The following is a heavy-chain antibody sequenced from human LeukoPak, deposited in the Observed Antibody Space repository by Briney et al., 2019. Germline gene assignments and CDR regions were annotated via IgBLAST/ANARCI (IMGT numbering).Heavy chain of an antibody. CDR3: TSNSGWYGIS. CDR1: GFTLSSYE. V-gene: IGHV3-23*01. Sequence: GGSLRLSCTVSGFTLSSYEMTWFRQAPGKGLEWVSSIGYGGGDSHYADSVKGRFTIYRDNSENTLYLQLSSLRADDTAVYYCTSNSGWYGISWRQGPLVTVSS. D-gene: IGHD6-19*01. J-gene: IGHJ4*02. CDR2: IGYGGGDS.